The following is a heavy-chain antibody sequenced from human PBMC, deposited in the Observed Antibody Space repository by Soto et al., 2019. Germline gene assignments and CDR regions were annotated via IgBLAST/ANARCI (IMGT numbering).Heavy chain of an antibody. Sequence: EVQLVESGGGLVQPGGSLKLSCAASGFTFSGSAMHWVRQASGKGLEWVGRIRSKANSYATAYAASVKGRFTISRDDSKNTAYLQMNILKTEDTAVYYCTSSALIDYYYYYGMDVWGQGTKVNVSS. J-gene: IGHJ6*02. V-gene: IGHV3-73*02. CDR3: TSSALIDYYYYYGMDV. CDR1: GFTFSGSA. CDR2: IRSKANSYAT. D-gene: IGHD3-22*01.